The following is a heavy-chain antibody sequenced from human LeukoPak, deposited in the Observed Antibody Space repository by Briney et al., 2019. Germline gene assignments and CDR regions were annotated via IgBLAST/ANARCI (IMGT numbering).Heavy chain of an antibody. CDR3: AREVAPDYYYYYMDV. CDR2: IYYSGST. CDR1: GGSLSSSSYY. D-gene: IGHD5-12*01. J-gene: IGHJ6*03. V-gene: IGHV4-61*01. Sequence: SETLSLTCTVSGGSLSSSSYYWGWIRQPPGRGLEWIGYIYYSGSTNYNPSLKSRVTISVDTSKNQFSLKLSSVTAADTAVYYCAREVAPDYYYYYMDVWGKGTTVTISS.